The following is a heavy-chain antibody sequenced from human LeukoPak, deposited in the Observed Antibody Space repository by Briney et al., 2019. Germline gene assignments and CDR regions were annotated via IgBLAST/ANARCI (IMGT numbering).Heavy chain of an antibody. D-gene: IGHD1-14*01. CDR3: ARDSIDFKPGWFDP. Sequence: GGSLRLSCAASGFTFSDYYMSWIRQAPGKGLEGVSYISSSGSTIYYADSVKGRFTISRDNAKNSLYLQMNSLRAEDTAVYYCARDSIDFKPGWFDPWGQGTLVTVSS. CDR2: ISSSGSTI. CDR1: GFTFSDYY. J-gene: IGHJ5*02. V-gene: IGHV3-11*01.